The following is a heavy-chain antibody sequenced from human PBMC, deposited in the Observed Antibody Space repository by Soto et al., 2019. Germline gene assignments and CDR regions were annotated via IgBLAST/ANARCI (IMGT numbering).Heavy chain of an antibody. CDR3: AKNGQPPYYYYGLDV. J-gene: IGHJ6*02. CDR2: ISGYNGDT. V-gene: IGHV1-18*01. Sequence: QGQLVQSEAEVKKPGASVKVSCKASGYTFTRYGISWVRQAPGQGLEWMGWISGYNGDTTYAQKFQGRVTMTIDTSTSTAYMELRSLTSDDTAVYYCAKNGQPPYYYYGLDVWGQGIKVTVSS. CDR1: GYTFTRYG. D-gene: IGHD2-8*01.